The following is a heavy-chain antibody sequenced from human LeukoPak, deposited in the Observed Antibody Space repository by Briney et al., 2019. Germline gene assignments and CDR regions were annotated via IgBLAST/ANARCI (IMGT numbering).Heavy chain of an antibody. J-gene: IGHJ4*02. Sequence: SETLSLTCTVSGGSFSSSSYYWGWLRQPPGKGLEWIGSIYYSGSTYYNPSLKSRVTISVDTSKNQFSLKLSSVTAADTAVYYCARGRDKYYFNYWGQGTLVTVSS. CDR2: IYYSGST. CDR1: GGSFSSSSYY. V-gene: IGHV4-39*07. CDR3: ARGRDKYYFNY.